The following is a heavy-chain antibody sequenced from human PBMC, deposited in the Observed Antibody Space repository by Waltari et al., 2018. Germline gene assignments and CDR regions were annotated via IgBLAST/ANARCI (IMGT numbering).Heavy chain of an antibody. D-gene: IGHD4-17*01. CDR2: FDPEDGET. J-gene: IGHJ1*01. Sequence: QVQLVQSGAEVKKPGASVKVSCKVSGYTLTELSMHWVRQAPGKGLEWMGGFDPEDGETIYAQKVQGRVTMTEDTSTDTAYMELSNLRSEDTAVYYCATETLGGDYLKTTLFQHWGQGTLVTVSS. CDR3: ATETLGGDYLKTTLFQH. V-gene: IGHV1-24*01. CDR1: GYTLTELS.